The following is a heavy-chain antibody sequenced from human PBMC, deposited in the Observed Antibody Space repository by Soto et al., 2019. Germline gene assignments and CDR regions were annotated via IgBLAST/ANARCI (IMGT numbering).Heavy chain of an antibody. J-gene: IGHJ4*02. CDR1: GFSLSTSGVG. V-gene: IGHV2-5*02. Sequence: SGPTLVNPTQTLTLTCTFSGFSLSTSGVGVGWIRQPPGKALEWLALIYWDDDKRYSPSLKSRLTITKDTSKNQVVLTMTNMDPVDTATYYCAHSGAYYYDSSVYYFDYWGQGTLVTVSS. D-gene: IGHD3-22*01. CDR2: IYWDDDK. CDR3: AHSGAYYYDSSVYYFDY.